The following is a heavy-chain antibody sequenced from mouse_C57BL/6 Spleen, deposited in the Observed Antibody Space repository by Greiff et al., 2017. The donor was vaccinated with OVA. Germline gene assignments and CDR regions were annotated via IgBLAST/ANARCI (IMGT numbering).Heavy chain of an antibody. V-gene: IGHV2-2*01. CDR2: IWSGGST. D-gene: IGHD1-1*01. Sequence: QVQLQQSGPGLVQPSQSLSITCTVSGFSLTSYGVHWVRQSPGKGLEWLGVIWSGGSTDYNAAFISRLSISKDNSKSQVFFKMNSLQADDTAIYYCARMDYGSGYFDYWGQGTTLTVSS. J-gene: IGHJ2*01. CDR1: GFSLTSYG. CDR3: ARMDYGSGYFDY.